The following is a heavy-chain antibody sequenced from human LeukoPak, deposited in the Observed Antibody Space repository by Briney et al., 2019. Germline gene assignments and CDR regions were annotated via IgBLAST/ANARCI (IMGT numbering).Heavy chain of an antibody. D-gene: IGHD1-1*01. Sequence: PGGSLRLSCAASGFTFSNYGMHWVRQAPGKGLEWVAVISYDGSNKYYADSVKGRFAISRDNSKNTLYLQMNSLRAEDTAVYYCARETGNLDSWGQGTMVTVSS. J-gene: IGHJ4*02. V-gene: IGHV3-30*03. CDR2: ISYDGSNK. CDR3: ARETGNLDS. CDR1: GFTFSNYG.